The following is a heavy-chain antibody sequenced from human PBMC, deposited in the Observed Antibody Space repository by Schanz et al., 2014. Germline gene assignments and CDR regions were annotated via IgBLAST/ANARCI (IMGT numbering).Heavy chain of an antibody. CDR3: AKYQGSYGSGSYSYFDY. V-gene: IGHV3-23*01. CDR1: GFTFSSYA. CDR2: IGGSGDST. D-gene: IGHD3-10*01. Sequence: EVQLLESGGGLVQPGGSLRLSCAASGFTFSSYAMSWVRQTPGKGLEWVSGIGGSGDSTHYAGSVKGRFIISRDNSKNTLYLQVNSLRAENTAVYYCAKYQGSYGSGSYSYFDYWGQGTLATVSS. J-gene: IGHJ4*02.